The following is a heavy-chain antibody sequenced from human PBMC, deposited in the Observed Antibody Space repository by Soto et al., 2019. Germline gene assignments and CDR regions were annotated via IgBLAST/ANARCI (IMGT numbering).Heavy chain of an antibody. CDR3: AKHPNYYDSSSGFDP. J-gene: IGHJ5*02. CDR2: ISGSVGST. V-gene: IGHV3-23*01. CDR1: GFTFSSYA. D-gene: IGHD3-22*01. Sequence: PGGSLRLSCAASGFTFSSYAMSWVRQAPGKGREWVSAISGSVGSTYYADSVKARFTISRDNSKNTLYLQMNSLRAEDTAVYYCAKHPNYYDSSSGFDPWGQGTLVTVSS.